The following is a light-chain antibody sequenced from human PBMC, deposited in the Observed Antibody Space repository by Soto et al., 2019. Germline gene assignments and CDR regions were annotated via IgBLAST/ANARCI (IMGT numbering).Light chain of an antibody. CDR2: AAS. V-gene: IGKV1-39*01. CDR1: QSISSY. J-gene: IGKJ1*01. CDR3: QQSYSTPRT. Sequence: DIQMTQSPSSRSASVGGRGTITCRASQSISSYLNWYQQKPRNAPKLLIYAASSLPSGVPSRFSGTGSGTDFTLTIRSLQPEDFATYYCQQSYSTPRTFGQGTKVDIK.